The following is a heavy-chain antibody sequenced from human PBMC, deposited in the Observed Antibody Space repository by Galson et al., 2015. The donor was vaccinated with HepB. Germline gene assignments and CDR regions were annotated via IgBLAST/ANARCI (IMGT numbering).Heavy chain of an antibody. CDR3: ARESAAVISGVGFGF. CDR1: GFIFSSYS. V-gene: IGHV3-48*04. Sequence: SLRLSCVASGFIFSSYSMNWVRQAPGKGLEWVSYISGSSTTIFYADSVKGRFTISRDNAKNSLYLQMNSLRAEDTAVYYCARESAAVISGVGFGFWGQGTLVTVSS. J-gene: IGHJ4*02. CDR2: ISGSSTTI. D-gene: IGHD2-21*01.